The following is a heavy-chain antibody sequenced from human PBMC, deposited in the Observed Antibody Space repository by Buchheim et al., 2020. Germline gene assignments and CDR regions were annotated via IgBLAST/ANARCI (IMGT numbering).Heavy chain of an antibody. J-gene: IGHJ4*02. CDR3: ARPSIVSGYDPGVAGFDY. Sequence: EVQLVESGGGLVQPGGSLRLSCAASGFTFSSYEMKWVRQAPGKGLEWVSYISSSGSTIYYADSVKGRFTISRDNAKNSLYLQMNSLRAEDTAVYYCARPSIVSGYDPGVAGFDYWGQGTL. V-gene: IGHV3-48*03. CDR1: GFTFSSYE. D-gene: IGHD3-22*01. CDR2: ISSSGSTI.